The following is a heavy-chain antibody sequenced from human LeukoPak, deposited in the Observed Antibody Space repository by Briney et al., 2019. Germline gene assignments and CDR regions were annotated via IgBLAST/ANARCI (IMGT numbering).Heavy chain of an antibody. J-gene: IGHJ4*02. CDR3: AKGGYDYGDYSAYRTHGIFDY. Sequence: PGGSLRLSCAASGFTFSSYAMSWVRQAPGKGLEWVSAISGSGGSTYYADSVKGRFTISRDNSKNTLYLQMNSLRAEDTALYYCAKGGYDYGDYSAYRTHGIFDYWGQGTLVTVSS. D-gene: IGHD4-17*01. V-gene: IGHV3-23*01. CDR1: GFTFSSYA. CDR2: ISGSGGST.